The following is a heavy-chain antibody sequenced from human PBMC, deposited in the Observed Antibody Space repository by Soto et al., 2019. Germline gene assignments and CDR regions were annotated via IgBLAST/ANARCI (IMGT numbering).Heavy chain of an antibody. CDR1: GYTLTELS. J-gene: IGHJ6*02. D-gene: IGHD6-13*01. Sequence: ASVKVSCKVSGYTLTELSMHWVRQAPGKGLEWMGGFDPEDGETIYADSVKGRFTISRDNAKNSLYLQMNSLRAEDTAVYYCARGGQQLHGMDVWGQGTTVTVSS. V-gene: IGHV1-24*01. CDR3: ARGGQQLHGMDV. CDR2: FDPEDGET.